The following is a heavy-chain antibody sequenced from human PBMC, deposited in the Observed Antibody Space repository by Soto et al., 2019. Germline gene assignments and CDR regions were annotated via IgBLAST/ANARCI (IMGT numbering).Heavy chain of an antibody. J-gene: IGHJ4*02. CDR2: IYYSGST. Sequence: SETLSLTCTVSGGSISSGDYYWSWIRQPPGEGLEWIGYIYYSGSTYYNPSLKSRVTISVDTSKNQFSLKLSSVTAADTAVYYCARVPAMVPYYFDYWGQGTLVTVSS. D-gene: IGHD5-18*01. CDR1: GGSISSGDYY. V-gene: IGHV4-30-4*01. CDR3: ARVPAMVPYYFDY.